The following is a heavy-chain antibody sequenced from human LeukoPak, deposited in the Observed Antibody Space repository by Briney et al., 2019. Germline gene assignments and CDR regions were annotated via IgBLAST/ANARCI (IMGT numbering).Heavy chain of an antibody. V-gene: IGHV3-30*02. CDR3: ATMQWLEGVDWFDP. J-gene: IGHJ5*02. Sequence: GGSLRLSCAASGFIFSNYGMHWVRQAPGKGLEGVAFIRYDESNKVYADSVKGRFTISRDNSKNILFLQMNSLRAEDTAVYYCATMQWLEGVDWFDPWGQGTLVTVSS. CDR1: GFIFSNYG. D-gene: IGHD6-19*01. CDR2: IRYDESNK.